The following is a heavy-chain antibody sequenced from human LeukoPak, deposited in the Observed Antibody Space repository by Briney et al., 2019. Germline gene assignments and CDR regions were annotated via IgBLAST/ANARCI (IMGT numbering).Heavy chain of an antibody. CDR3: ARGSADSMVRGVIIAFLDY. V-gene: IGHV4-34*01. CDR1: GGAFSGYY. J-gene: IGHJ4*02. D-gene: IGHD3-10*01. CDR2: INHSGST. Sequence: SETLSLTCAVYGGAFSGYYWSWIRQPPGKGLEWIGEINHSGSTNYNPSLKSRVTISVDTSKNQFSLKLSSVAAVDTAVYYCARGSADSMVRGVIIAFLDYWGQGTLVTVSS.